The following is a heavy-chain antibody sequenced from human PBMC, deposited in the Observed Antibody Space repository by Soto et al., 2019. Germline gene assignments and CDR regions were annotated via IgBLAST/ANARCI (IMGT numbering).Heavy chain of an antibody. J-gene: IGHJ4*02. D-gene: IGHD2-2*02. CDR1: GFTFSSYG. Sequence: GSLRLSCAASGFTFSSYGMHWVRQAPGKGLEWVAVISYDGSNKYYADSVKGRFTISRDNSKNTLYLQMNSLRAEETAVYYCAKVPFDYCSSTSCYTFDYWGQGTLVTVSS. CDR3: AKVPFDYCSSTSCYTFDY. CDR2: ISYDGSNK. V-gene: IGHV3-30*18.